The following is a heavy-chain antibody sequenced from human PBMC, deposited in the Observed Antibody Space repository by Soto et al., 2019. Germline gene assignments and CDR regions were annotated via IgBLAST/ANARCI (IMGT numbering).Heavy chain of an antibody. V-gene: IGHV4-59*01. CDR1: VASISSYY. J-gene: IGHJ4*02. CDR3: ARVGWTTVGYYFDY. D-gene: IGHD4-17*01. Sequence: LSLTCVVSVASISSYYWSWVRQPPGKGLEWIGYIHYSGSTKYNTTLKSRVTISIDPSKNQFSLQVTSVTTADTAVYYCARVGWTTVGYYFDYWSQGTLVTVSS. CDR2: IHYSGST.